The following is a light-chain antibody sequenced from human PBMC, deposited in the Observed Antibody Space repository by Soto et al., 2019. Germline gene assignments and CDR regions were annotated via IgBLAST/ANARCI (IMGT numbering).Light chain of an antibody. Sequence: QSVLTQPPSASGSPGQSVTISCTGTSSDVGAYNYVSWYQQHAGKAPKLVIYEGTKRPSGVPDRFSGSKSANTASLTVSGLQAEDEADYFCSSFASRNTWVFGGGTKLTVL. V-gene: IGLV2-8*01. CDR3: SSFASRNTWV. J-gene: IGLJ3*02. CDR2: EGT. CDR1: SSDVGAYNY.